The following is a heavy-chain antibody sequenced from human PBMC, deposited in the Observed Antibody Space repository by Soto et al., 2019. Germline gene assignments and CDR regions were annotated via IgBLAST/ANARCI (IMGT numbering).Heavy chain of an antibody. D-gene: IGHD6-13*01. CDR3: ARYLRTAAGTFSSYYYYGMDV. CDR1: GGSISSYY. Sequence: SETLSLTCTVSGGSISSYYWSWIRQPPGKGLEWIGYIYYSGSTNYNPSLKSRVTISVDTSKNQFSLKLSSVTAADTAVYYCARYLRTAAGTFSSYYYYGMDVWGQGTTVTVTS. J-gene: IGHJ6*02. V-gene: IGHV4-59*01. CDR2: IYYSGST.